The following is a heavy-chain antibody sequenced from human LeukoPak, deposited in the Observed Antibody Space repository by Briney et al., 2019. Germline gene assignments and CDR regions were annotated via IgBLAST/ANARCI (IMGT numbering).Heavy chain of an antibody. D-gene: IGHD1-26*01. CDR3: TRGSAEWELLLAYFHY. CDR2: INPNSGGT. V-gene: IGHV1-2*02. CDR1: GYTFTGYY. J-gene: IGHJ4*02. Sequence: ASVKVSCKASGYTFTGYYIHWVRQAPGQGLEWMGWINPNSGGTDYAHKFQGRVTMTRDTSISTAYMELSRLRSDDTAVYYCTRGSAEWELLLAYFHYWGQGTLLTVSS.